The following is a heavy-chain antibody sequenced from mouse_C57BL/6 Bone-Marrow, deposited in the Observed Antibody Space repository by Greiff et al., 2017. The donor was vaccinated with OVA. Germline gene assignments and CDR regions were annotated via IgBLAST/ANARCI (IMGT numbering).Heavy chain of an antibody. D-gene: IGHD2-1*01. Sequence: VQLKESGAELVRPGASVKLSCAASGFNIKDDYMHWVKQRPEQGLEWIGWIDPENGDTEYASKFQGKATITADTSSNTAYLQLSSLTSEDTAVYYCTTYGNYDAMDYWVQGTSVTVSS. CDR2: IDPENGDT. J-gene: IGHJ4*01. CDR3: TTYGNYDAMDY. CDR1: GFNIKDDY. V-gene: IGHV14-4*01.